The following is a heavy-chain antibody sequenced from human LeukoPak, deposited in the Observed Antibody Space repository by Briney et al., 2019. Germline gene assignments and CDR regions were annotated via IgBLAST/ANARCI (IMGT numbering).Heavy chain of an antibody. CDR1: GYTFTDCY. V-gene: IGHV1-2*04. Sequence: ASVKVSCKASGYTFTDCYLHWVRQAPGQGLEWLGWINPNSCGTNYAQKFQGWVTMTRDTSISTAYMELSRLTSDDTAVYYWARGGTGTRGYYGMDVWGQGTSVTVSS. CDR2: INPNSCGT. CDR3: ARGGTGTRGYYGMDV. J-gene: IGHJ6*02. D-gene: IGHD1-1*01.